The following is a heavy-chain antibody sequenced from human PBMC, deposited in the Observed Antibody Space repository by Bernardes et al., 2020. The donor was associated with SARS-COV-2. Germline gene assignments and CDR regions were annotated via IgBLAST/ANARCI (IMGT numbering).Heavy chain of an antibody. CDR3: ARLSVLRYFDWSYYYYGMDV. CDR1: GGSISSYY. CDR2: IYYSGST. V-gene: IGHV4-59*08. Sequence: SETQSLTCTVSGGSISSYYWSWIRQPPGKGLEWIGYIYYSGSTNYNPSLKSRVTISVDTSKNQFSLKLSSVTAADTAVYYCARLSVLRYFDWSYYYYGMDVWGQGTTVTVSS. D-gene: IGHD3-9*01. J-gene: IGHJ6*02.